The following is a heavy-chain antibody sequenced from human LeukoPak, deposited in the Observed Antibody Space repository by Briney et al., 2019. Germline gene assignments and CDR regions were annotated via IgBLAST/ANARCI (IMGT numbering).Heavy chain of an antibody. CDR1: GFTVSSNY. CDR3: ARDTLLYADSPDAFDM. V-gene: IGHV3-66*01. Sequence: GGSLRLSCAASGFTVSSNYMSWVRQAPGKGLEWVSVIYSGGSTYYADSVKGRFTISRDNAKNSLYLQMNSLRDEDTAVYYCARDTLLYADSPDAFDMWGQGTMVTVSS. D-gene: IGHD4-17*01. CDR2: IYSGGST. J-gene: IGHJ3*02.